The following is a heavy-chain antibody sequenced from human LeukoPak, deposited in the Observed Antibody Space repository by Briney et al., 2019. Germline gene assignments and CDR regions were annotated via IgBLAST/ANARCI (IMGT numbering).Heavy chain of an antibody. Sequence: GGSLRLSCAASGFTVSSNYMSWVRQAPGKGLEWVSVIYSGGSTYYADSVKGRFTISRDNSKNTLYLQMNSLRAEDTAVYYCARDRVVVVPAAMGWYYYGMDVWGQGTTVTASS. CDR2: IYSGGST. D-gene: IGHD2-2*01. J-gene: IGHJ6*02. V-gene: IGHV3-66*01. CDR1: GFTVSSNY. CDR3: ARDRVVVVPAAMGWYYYGMDV.